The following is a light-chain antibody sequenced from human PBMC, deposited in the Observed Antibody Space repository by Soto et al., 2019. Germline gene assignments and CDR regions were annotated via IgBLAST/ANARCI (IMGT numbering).Light chain of an antibody. J-gene: IGLJ1*01. Sequence: QSALTQPASVSGSPGQSITISCTGTSSDVGGYNYVSWSQQHPGKAPKLMIYEVSNRPSGVSNRFSGSKSGNTASLTISGLQAEDEADYYCSSYTTTNTYVFGTGTKLTV. CDR2: EVS. V-gene: IGLV2-14*01. CDR3: SSYTTTNTYV. CDR1: SSDVGGYNY.